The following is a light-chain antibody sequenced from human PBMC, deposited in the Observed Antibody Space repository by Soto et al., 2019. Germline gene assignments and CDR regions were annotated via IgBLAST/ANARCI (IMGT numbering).Light chain of an antibody. Sequence: DIQMTQSPSSLSASVGDRVTITCRASQSISSYLNWYQQKPGKAPKLLSYAASSLQSGVPSRFSGSGSGTDFTLTXSSLQPEDFATYYCQQSYSTPYTFGGGTKVEIK. J-gene: IGKJ4*01. CDR2: AAS. CDR3: QQSYSTPYT. V-gene: IGKV1-39*01. CDR1: QSISSY.